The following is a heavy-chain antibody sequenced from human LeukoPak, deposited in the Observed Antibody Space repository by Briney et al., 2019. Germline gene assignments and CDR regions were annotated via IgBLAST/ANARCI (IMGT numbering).Heavy chain of an antibody. D-gene: IGHD2-2*01. J-gene: IGHJ4*02. V-gene: IGHV4-39*01. CDR2: IYYSGST. CDR1: GGSISSSSYY. Sequence: SETLSLTCTVSGGSISSSSYYWGWIRQPPGKGLEWIGSIYYSGSTYYNPSLKSRVTISVDTSKNQFSLKLSSVTAADTAVYYCARQAPFSAMPTGYFDYWGQGTLVTVSS. CDR3: ARQAPFSAMPTGYFDY.